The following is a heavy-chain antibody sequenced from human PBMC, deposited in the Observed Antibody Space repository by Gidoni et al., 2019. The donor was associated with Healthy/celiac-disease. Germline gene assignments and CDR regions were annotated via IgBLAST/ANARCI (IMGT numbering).Heavy chain of an antibody. V-gene: IGHV4-34*01. CDR2: INHSGST. CDR1: AGSFSGYY. Sequence: QAQLQQWGAGLLKPPETLSLTCAVYAGSFSGYYWGWIRQPPGKGLEWIGEINHSGSTNYNPSLKSRVTISVDTSKNQFSLKLSSVTAADTAVYYCARGSNYYGSGSQFWYFDLWGRGTLVTVSS. D-gene: IGHD3-10*01. J-gene: IGHJ2*01. CDR3: ARGSNYYGSGSQFWYFDL.